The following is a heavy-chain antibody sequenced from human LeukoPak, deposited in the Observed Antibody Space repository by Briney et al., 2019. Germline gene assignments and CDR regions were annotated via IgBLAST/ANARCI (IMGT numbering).Heavy chain of an antibody. V-gene: IGHV3-53*01. CDR2: IYSGGST. Sequence: QSGGSLRLSCAASGFTVSSNYMSWVRQAPGKGLEWVSVIYSGGSTYCADSVKGRFTISRDNSKNTLYLQMNSLRAEDTAVYYCARGLPGGYYYYMDVWGKGTTVTVSS. D-gene: IGHD2-21*02. J-gene: IGHJ6*03. CDR3: ARGLPGGYYYYMDV. CDR1: GFTVSSNY.